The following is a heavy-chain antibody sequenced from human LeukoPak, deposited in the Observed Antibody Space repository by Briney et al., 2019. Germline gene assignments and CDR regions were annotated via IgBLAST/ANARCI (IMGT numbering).Heavy chain of an antibody. CDR1: GYTFTGYY. CDR2: INPNSGGT. CDR3: ARSPRYCSGGSCYHGYFYFDY. D-gene: IGHD2-15*01. Sequence: SVKVSCKASGYTFTGYYMHWVRQAPGQGLEWMGWINPNSGGTNYAQKFQGRVTMTRDTSISTAYMELSRLRSDDTAVYYCARSPRYCSGGSCYHGYFYFDYWGQGTLVTVSS. J-gene: IGHJ4*02. V-gene: IGHV1-2*02.